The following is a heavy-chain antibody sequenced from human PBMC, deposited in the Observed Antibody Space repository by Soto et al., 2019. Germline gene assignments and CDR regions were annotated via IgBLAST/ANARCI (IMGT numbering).Heavy chain of an antibody. J-gene: IGHJ3*01. CDR3: ARDRGYRALDF. CDR1: GFTFTTSW. CDR2: IKEDGGEK. D-gene: IGHD6-13*01. V-gene: IGHV3-7*01. Sequence: EVQLVESGGGLVQSGGSLRLSCAASGFTFTTSWMTWVRQAPGKGLEWVANIKEDGGEKYYVDAVKGRFTISRDNAKNSLYLQMNSLRVEDTAVYYCARDRGYRALDFWGQGTMVIVSS.